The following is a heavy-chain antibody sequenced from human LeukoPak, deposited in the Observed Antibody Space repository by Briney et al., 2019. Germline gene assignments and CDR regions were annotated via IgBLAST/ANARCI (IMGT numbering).Heavy chain of an antibody. J-gene: IGHJ4*02. CDR1: GDSISTSSSY. CDR3: ARHGPWAAPFDY. Sequence: SETLSLTCSVSGDSISTSSSYWGWIRQPPGKGLEWIGSIYYSGSTYYNPSLKSRVTISVDTSKNQFSLKLSSVTAADTAVYYCARHGPWAAPFDYWGQGTLVTVSS. CDR2: IYYSGST. D-gene: IGHD2-15*01. V-gene: IGHV4-39*01.